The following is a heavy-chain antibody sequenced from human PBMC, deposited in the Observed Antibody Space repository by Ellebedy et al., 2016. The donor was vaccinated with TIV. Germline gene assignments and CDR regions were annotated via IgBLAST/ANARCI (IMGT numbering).Heavy chain of an antibody. CDR1: GFTFTSYG. CDR2: ISPYNGNT. Sequence: ASVKVSXXASGFTFTSYGISWVRQAPGQGLEWMGWISPYNGNTNYVQKFQGRVTMTTDTSTSTAYMDLRSLRSDDTAVYYCARDGSRYDFWTGHRRFDPWGQGTLVTVSS. D-gene: IGHD3-3*01. V-gene: IGHV1-18*01. J-gene: IGHJ5*02. CDR3: ARDGSRYDFWTGHRRFDP.